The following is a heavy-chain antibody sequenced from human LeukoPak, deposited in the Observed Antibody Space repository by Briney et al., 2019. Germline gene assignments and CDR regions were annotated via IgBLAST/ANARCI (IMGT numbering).Heavy chain of an antibody. Sequence: AGGSLRLYCSASGFSFSDHWMTWVRQAPGKGLEWVATIKFDGTEKQYVDSVKGRFTVSRDNAANSLHLHMLSLRADDTAVYYCTRGGGYSGRFDYLGQGTPVTVSS. CDR3: TRGGGYSGRFDY. D-gene: IGHD1-26*01. V-gene: IGHV3-7*01. CDR2: IKFDGTEK. CDR1: GFSFSDHW. J-gene: IGHJ4*02.